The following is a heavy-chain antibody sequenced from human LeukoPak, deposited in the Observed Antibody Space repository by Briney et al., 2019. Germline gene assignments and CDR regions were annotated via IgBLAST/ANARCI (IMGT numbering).Heavy chain of an antibody. J-gene: IGHJ4*02. CDR2: ISWDGGST. CDR1: GFTFDDYT. Sequence: GGSLRLSCAASGFTFDDYTMHWVRQAPGKGLEWVSLISWDGGSTYYADSVKGRFTISRDNAKNSLYLQMNSLRAEDTAVYYCARNYGSGSYYSTYHFDYWGQGTLVTVSS. D-gene: IGHD3-10*01. V-gene: IGHV3-43*01. CDR3: ARNYGSGSYYSTYHFDY.